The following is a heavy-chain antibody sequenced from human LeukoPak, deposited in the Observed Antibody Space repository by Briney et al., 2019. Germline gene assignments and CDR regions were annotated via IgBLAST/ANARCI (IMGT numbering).Heavy chain of an antibody. D-gene: IGHD3-10*01. CDR2: LSGSGGGT. Sequence: GGSLRLSCAGSGITLSNYGMSWVRQAPGKGLEWVAGLSGSGGGTNYADSVQGRFTISRDNPKNTLYLQMNSLRAEDTAVYFCAKRGVVIRVFLVGFHKEAYYFDSWGQGALVTVSS. V-gene: IGHV3-23*01. CDR1: GITLSNYG. CDR3: AKRGVVIRVFLVGFHKEAYYFDS. J-gene: IGHJ4*02.